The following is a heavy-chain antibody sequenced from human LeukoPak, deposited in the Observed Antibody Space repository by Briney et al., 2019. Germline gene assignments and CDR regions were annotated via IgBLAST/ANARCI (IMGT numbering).Heavy chain of an antibody. V-gene: IGHV3-23*01. Sequence: GGSLRLSCAASGFTFSNYAMSWVRQAPGGGLEWVSAISGSGDKTFHADSVKGRFATSRDNSKNTLSLQMSSLRVEDSAVYFCAKDTSAWWYHRAYMNVWGTGTTVTVSS. D-gene: IGHD2-15*01. CDR1: GFTFSNYA. CDR2: ISGSGDKT. CDR3: AKDTSAWWYHRAYMNV. J-gene: IGHJ6*03.